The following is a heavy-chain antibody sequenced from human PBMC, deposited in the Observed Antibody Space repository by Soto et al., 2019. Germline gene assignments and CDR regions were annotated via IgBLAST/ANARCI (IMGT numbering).Heavy chain of an antibody. CDR2: IFWDDDR. D-gene: IGHD3-3*01. Sequence: QITLKESGPTLVKPTQTLTLTCTFSGFSLSNNGVGVGWIRQPPGKALEWLALIFWDDDRRYSPSLRDRLTINKELSKKPVVLKMTHIEPLETATYYWSPRPTRDEWNYWGQGTLVTVSS. CDR3: SPRPTRDEWNY. V-gene: IGHV2-5*02. CDR1: GFSLSNNGVG. J-gene: IGHJ4*02.